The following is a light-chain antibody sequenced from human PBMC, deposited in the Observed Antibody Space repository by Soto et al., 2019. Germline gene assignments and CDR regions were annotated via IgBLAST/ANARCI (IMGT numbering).Light chain of an antibody. V-gene: IGKV3-15*01. Sequence: EIVMTQSPGTLSVSPGERATLSCRASRGVSINLAWFQQTPGQPPRLLIYDASTRATGVPARFSGGGSGTDFTLTIISLQSEDFGIYYCQQYDNWPQTFGQGTKLEI. CDR1: RGVSIN. CDR2: DAS. CDR3: QQYDNWPQT. J-gene: IGKJ2*01.